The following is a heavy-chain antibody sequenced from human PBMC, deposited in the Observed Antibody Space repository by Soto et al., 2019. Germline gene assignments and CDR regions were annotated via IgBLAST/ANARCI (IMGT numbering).Heavy chain of an antibody. CDR1: GGSFSGYC. D-gene: IGHD2-8*02. J-gene: IGHJ4*02. Sequence: SETLSLTWAVYGGSFSGYCWTWLRQPPGTGLEWIGEINHSGSTNYNPSLKSRVTISVDTSKNQFSLKLTSVTAADTAVYYCGREKITGLFDYWGQGTLVTVSS. V-gene: IGHV4-34*01. CDR2: INHSGST. CDR3: GREKITGLFDY.